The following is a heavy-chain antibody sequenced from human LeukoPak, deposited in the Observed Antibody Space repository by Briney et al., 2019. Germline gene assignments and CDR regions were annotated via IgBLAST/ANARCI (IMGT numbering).Heavy chain of an antibody. Sequence: SETLSLTCTGSGGSISSYYWSWIRQPPGKGLEWIGYIYYSGSTNYNPSLKSRVTISVDTSKNQFSLKLSSVTAADTAVYYCARGGPNLWFGELFYFDYWGQGTLVTVSS. CDR3: ARGGPNLWFGELFYFDY. CDR2: IYYSGST. D-gene: IGHD3-10*01. V-gene: IGHV4-59*01. J-gene: IGHJ4*02. CDR1: GGSISSYY.